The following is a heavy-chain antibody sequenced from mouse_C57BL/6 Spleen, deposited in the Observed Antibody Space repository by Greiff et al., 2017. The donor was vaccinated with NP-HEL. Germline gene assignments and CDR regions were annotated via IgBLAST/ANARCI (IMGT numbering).Heavy chain of an antibody. CDR3: ARRKNYGSSYFDY. CDR2: INPNNGGT. D-gene: IGHD1-1*01. V-gene: IGHV1-26*01. Sequence: VQLQQSGPELVKPGASVKISCKASGYTFTDYYMNWVKQSHGKSLEWIGDINPNNGGTSYNQKFKGKATLTVDKSSSTAYMELRSLTSEDSAVYDGARRKNYGSSYFDYWGQGTTLTVSS. J-gene: IGHJ2*01. CDR1: GYTFTDYY.